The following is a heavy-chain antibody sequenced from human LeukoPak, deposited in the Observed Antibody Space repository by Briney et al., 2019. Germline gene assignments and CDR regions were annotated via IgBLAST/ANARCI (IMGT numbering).Heavy chain of an antibody. Sequence: SETLSLTCTVSGYAISSGFFWGWIRQPPGKGLEWIGSIDHSGTTYYNPSLKSRVTISVDTSKNQFSLRLDSVIAEDTAVYYCARHSNWNAGVDWFDPWGQGTQVTVSS. CDR1: GYAISSGFF. V-gene: IGHV4-38-2*02. CDR3: ARHSNWNAGVDWFDP. J-gene: IGHJ5*02. D-gene: IGHD1-20*01. CDR2: IDHSGTT.